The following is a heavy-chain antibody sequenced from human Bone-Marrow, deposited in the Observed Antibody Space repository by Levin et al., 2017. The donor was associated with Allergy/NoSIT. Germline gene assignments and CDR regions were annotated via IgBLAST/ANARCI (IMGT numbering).Heavy chain of an antibody. J-gene: IGHJ4*02. CDR2: ISSNSRYI. V-gene: IGHV3-21*01. CDR1: GFTFSTYT. Sequence: LSLTCAASGFTFSTYTMNWVRQSPGKGLEWVSSISSNSRYIYYADSMKGRFTISRDNAKNSLYLQMNSLRAEDTAVYYCARVIPAALYYFEHWGQGTLLTVSS. D-gene: IGHD2-15*01. CDR3: ARVIPAALYYFEH.